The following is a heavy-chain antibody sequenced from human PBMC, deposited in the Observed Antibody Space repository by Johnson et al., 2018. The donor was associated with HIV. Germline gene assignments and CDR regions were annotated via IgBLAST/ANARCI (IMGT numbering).Heavy chain of an antibody. CDR2: ISNDGNNK. J-gene: IGHJ3*02. D-gene: IGHD7-27*01. CDR1: GFSFDDYD. CDR3: VRSPNWALGDI. Sequence: QVQLVESGGGVARPGGSLRLSCEASGFSFDDYDMSWVRQAPGKGLEWVALISNDGNNKYHADSVKGRFTISRDNSKNTLFLQMNSLTADDTAIYYCVRSPNWALGDIWGQGTMATVSS. V-gene: IGHV3-30*03.